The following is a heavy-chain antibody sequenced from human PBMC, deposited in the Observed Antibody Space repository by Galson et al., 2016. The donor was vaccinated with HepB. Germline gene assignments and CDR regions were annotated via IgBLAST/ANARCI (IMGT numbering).Heavy chain of an antibody. J-gene: IGHJ6*02. CDR2: ISGYNGDT. CDR3: AETTYCDVGGCYNSYGLDV. D-gene: IGHD2-15*01. CDR1: GYTFTSYG. Sequence: KVSCKASGYTFTSYGISWVRQAPGQGLEWMGWISGYNGDTIYAQRLQGRVTMTTDTSTSTAYMELRSLRSDDTAVYYCAETTYCDVGGCYNSYGLDVWGQGTTFTVSS. V-gene: IGHV1-18*04.